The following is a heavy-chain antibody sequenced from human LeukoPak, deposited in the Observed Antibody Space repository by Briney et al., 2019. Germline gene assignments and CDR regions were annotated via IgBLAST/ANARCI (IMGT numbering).Heavy chain of an antibody. CDR3: ARDLGGFERSYFYHYMDV. Sequence: GGSLRLSCAASGFSFSSYWMSWVRQAPGQGLEWVANIKQDGTEKYDVDSVKGRFTISRDSAENSLSLQMNSLKVEDTAVYYCARDLGGFERSYFYHYMDVWGKGTTVIVSS. J-gene: IGHJ6*03. CDR2: IKQDGTEK. D-gene: IGHD3/OR15-3a*01. CDR1: GFSFSSYW. V-gene: IGHV3-7*01.